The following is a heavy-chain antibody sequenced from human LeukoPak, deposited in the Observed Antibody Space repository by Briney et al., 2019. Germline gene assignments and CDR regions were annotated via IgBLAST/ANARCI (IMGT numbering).Heavy chain of an antibody. Sequence: GGSLRLSCAASGLTFSSSAMSWVRQAPGKGLEWVAVISGGGGYTYYADSAKGRFTISRDNSKGPLYLQMSSRKAEHSAVYYCAREIGDFDYWGQGTLVTVSS. J-gene: IGHJ4*02. CDR1: GLTFSSSA. V-gene: IGHV3-23*01. D-gene: IGHD1-26*01. CDR2: ISGGGGYT. CDR3: AREIGDFDY.